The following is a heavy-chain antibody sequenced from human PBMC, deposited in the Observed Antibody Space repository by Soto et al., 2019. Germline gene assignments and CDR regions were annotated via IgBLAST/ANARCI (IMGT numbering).Heavy chain of an antibody. J-gene: IGHJ4*02. V-gene: IGHV3-48*02. D-gene: IGHD1-26*01. Sequence: EVRLVESGGGLVQPGGSLRLSCEASGFTFSSSNLNWVRQAPEKGLEWVSYISFSSGNIYYADSVKGRFTISRDNAKNSLYLQMNSLRDEDTAVYYCARAPGESGSYYGLFDYWGQGTLVTVSS. CDR2: ISFSSGNI. CDR3: ARAPGESGSYYGLFDY. CDR1: GFTFSSSN.